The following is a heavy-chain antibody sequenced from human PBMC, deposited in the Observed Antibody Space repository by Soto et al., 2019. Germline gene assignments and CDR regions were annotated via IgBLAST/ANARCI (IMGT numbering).Heavy chain of an antibody. CDR3: ARDCSSTSCYDPYYGMDV. V-gene: IGHV3-21*01. CDR2: ISSSSSYI. D-gene: IGHD2-2*01. Sequence: GGSLRLSWAASGFTFSSYSMNWVRQAPGKGLEWVSSISSSSSYIYYADSVKGRFTISRDNAKNSLYLQMNSLRAEDTAVYYCARDCSSTSCYDPYYGMDVWGQGTTVTVSS. CDR1: GFTFSSYS. J-gene: IGHJ6*02.